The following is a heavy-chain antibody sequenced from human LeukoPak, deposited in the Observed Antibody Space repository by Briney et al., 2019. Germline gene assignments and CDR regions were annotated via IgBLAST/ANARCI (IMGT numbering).Heavy chain of an antibody. D-gene: IGHD3-10*01. CDR1: GFTFSNYA. CDR2: ISSGGGNT. V-gene: IGHV3-23*01. CDR3: ANRISGSPS. Sequence: PGGSLRLSCAASGFTFSNYAMSWIRQAPGKGLEWVSAISSGGGNTDYADSVKGRFTISRDNSKNTVFLQMNSLRAEDTGVYYCANRISGSPSWGQGTLVTVSS. J-gene: IGHJ5*02.